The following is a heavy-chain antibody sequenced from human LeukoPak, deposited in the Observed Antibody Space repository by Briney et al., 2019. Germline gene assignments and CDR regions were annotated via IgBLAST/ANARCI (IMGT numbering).Heavy chain of an antibody. D-gene: IGHD6-13*01. CDR1: GGSIGSGSYY. J-gene: IGHJ4*02. CDR2: IYTSGSI. CDR3: AASPSSSWPFDY. V-gene: IGHV4-61*02. Sequence: SQTLSLTCTVSGGSIGSGSYYWSWIRQPAGKALEWIGRIYTSGSINYNPSLKSRVTIPVDTSKNQFSLKLSSVTAADTAVYYCAASPSSSWPFDYWGQGTLVTVSS.